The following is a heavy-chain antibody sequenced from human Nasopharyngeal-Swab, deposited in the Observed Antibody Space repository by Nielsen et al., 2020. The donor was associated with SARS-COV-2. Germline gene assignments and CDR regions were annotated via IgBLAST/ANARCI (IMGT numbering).Heavy chain of an antibody. Sequence: KVSCKGSGYSFTSRWFGWVRQIAGKGLEWMGIISHGDSDTRYSPSFQGQVNISADKSCSSAYLQWSSLKASATAMYYSAIAVRGVNQFDYWGQGTLVTSPQ. CDR2: ISHGDSDT. D-gene: IGHD3-10*01. CDR3: AIAVRGVNQFDY. CDR1: GYSFTSRW. V-gene: IGHV5-51*01. J-gene: IGHJ4*02.